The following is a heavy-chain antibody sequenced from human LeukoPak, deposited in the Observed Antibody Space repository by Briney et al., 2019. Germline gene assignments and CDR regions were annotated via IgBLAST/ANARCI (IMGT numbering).Heavy chain of an antibody. CDR2: VNDSGSS. J-gene: IGHJ6*03. Sequence: SETLSLTCDVYGGPFSGYYWNWIRQPPGKGLEWIGEVNDSGSSNYKPSLKSRVTISVDTSKNQFSLRLSSVTAADTAVYYCARGKRRRGSFYYHYMDVWGKGTTVTVSS. D-gene: IGHD3-10*01. CDR1: GGPFSGYY. CDR3: ARGKRRRGSFYYHYMDV. V-gene: IGHV4-34*01.